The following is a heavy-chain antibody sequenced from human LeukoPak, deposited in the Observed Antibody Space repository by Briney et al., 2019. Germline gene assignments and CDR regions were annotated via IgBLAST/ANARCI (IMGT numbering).Heavy chain of an antibody. Sequence: GGSLRLSCAASGFTFTAYGMHWVRQAPGKGLEWLAVISFDGSGQYYADSVKGRFTLSRDNSKNTLYLQMNSLRVDDTAVYYCARSPSYYYGMDVWGQGTTVTVSS. V-gene: IGHV3-30*03. CDR1: GFTFTAYG. CDR3: ARSPSYYYGMDV. J-gene: IGHJ6*02. CDR2: ISFDGSGQ.